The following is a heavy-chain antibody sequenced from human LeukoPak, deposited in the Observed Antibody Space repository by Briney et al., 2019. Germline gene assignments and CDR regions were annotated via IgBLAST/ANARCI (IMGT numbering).Heavy chain of an antibody. V-gene: IGHV3-33*01. CDR1: GFTFSTFG. Sequence: PGRSLRLSCAASGFTFSTFGMHWVRQAPGKGLEWVALIWYDGSKKYYADSVKGRFTVSRDSSKNTLYLRMNSLRVEDTAVYYCAREFGAGTLRTEFDYWGQGTLVTVSS. D-gene: IGHD6-13*01. CDR3: AREFGAGTLRTEFDY. J-gene: IGHJ4*02. CDR2: IWYDGSKK.